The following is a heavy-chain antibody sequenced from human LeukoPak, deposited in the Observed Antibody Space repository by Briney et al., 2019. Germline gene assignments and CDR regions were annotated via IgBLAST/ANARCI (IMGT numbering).Heavy chain of an antibody. CDR2: TYYRSRWYH. CDR1: GDSVSSNSTG. J-gene: IGHJ4*02. D-gene: IGHD3-16*01. V-gene: IGHV6-1*01. Sequence: SQALSLTCAISGDSVSSNSTGWNWIRQSPSRGLEWLGRTYYRSRWYHDYAVSVKSRVTINPDTSKNQFSLQLNSVTPEDTAVYYCARGGGGFDYWGQGTLVTVSS. CDR3: ARGGGGFDY.